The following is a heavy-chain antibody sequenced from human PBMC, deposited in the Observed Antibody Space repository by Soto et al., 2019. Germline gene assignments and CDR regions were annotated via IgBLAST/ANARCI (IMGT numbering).Heavy chain of an antibody. CDR2: ISGSSIYI. V-gene: IGHV3-21*01. Sequence: PGESLKISCVASGITFSNYNMNWVRQAPGKGLEWVSHISGSSIYIHYADSVRVRFTISRDNDKNTVYLHMDSLRVEDTAVYYCAREGALKPFSSWGQGALVTVSS. J-gene: IGHJ5*02. CDR3: AREGALKPFSS. CDR1: GITFSNYN.